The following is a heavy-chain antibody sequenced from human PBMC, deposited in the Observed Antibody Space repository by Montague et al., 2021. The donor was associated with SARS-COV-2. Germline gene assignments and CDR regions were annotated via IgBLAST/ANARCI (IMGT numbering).Heavy chain of an antibody. V-gene: IGHV4-4*02. CDR1: GGSISSINR. J-gene: IGHJ4*02. CDR3: ARTGYSSGWHSFDY. D-gene: IGHD6-19*01. CDR2: IYHSGST. Sequence: SETLSLTCVVSGGSISSINRWSWVRQPPGKGLEWIGEIYHSGSTNYNPSLKSRVIISVDKSKNQFSLKLSSVTAADTAVYYCARTGYSSGWHSFDYWGQGTLVTVSS.